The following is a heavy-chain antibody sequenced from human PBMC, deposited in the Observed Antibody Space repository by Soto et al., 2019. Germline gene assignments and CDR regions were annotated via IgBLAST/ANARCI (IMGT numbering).Heavy chain of an antibody. CDR3: ARVWGGSGRMDV. CDR1: GFTFSSYA. CDR2: IYSGGST. Sequence: QVQLVESGGGVVQPGRSLRLSCAASGFTFSSYAMHWVRQAPGKGLEWVAVIYSGGSTYYADSVKGRFTISRDNSKNTLYLQMNSLRAEDTAVYYCARVWGGSGRMDVWGQGTTITVSS. J-gene: IGHJ6*02. D-gene: IGHD3-10*01. V-gene: IGHV3-30*14.